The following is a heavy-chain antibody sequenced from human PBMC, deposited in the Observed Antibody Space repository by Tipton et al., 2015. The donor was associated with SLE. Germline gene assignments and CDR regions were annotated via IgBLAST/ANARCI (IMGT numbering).Heavy chain of an antibody. J-gene: IGHJ6*03. V-gene: IGHV4-34*01. CDR3: ARAPGLDRDYYYYYMDV. CDR1: GGSFSGYY. Sequence: TLSLTCAVYGGSFSGYYWSWIRQPPGKGLEWIGEINHSGGTNYNPSLKSRVTISVDTSKNQFSLKLSSVTAADTAVYYCARAPGLDRDYYYYYMDVWGKGTTVTVSS. D-gene: IGHD3/OR15-3a*01. CDR2: INHSGGT.